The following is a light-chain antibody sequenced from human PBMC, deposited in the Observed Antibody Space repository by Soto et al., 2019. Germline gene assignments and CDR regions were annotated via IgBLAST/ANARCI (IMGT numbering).Light chain of an antibody. CDR1: QSVSRSY. CDR2: GAS. CDR3: QQYGGSPIT. J-gene: IGKJ5*01. Sequence: EIVLTQSPGTLSLSPGERATLSCRASQSVSRSYLAWYQQKPGQAPRLRIYGASSRATGIPDRFSGSGSGTDFTLTISRLEPEDFAVYYCQQYGGSPITFGQGTRLEIK. V-gene: IGKV3-20*01.